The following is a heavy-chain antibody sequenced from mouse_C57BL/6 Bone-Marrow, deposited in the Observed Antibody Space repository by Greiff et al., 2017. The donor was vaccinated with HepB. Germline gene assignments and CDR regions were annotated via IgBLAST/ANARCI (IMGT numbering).Heavy chain of an antibody. CDR2: IYPGSGST. J-gene: IGHJ1*03. V-gene: IGHV1-55*01. Sequence: VKLKQPGAELVKPGASVKMSCKASGYTFTSYWITWVKQRPGQGLEWIGDIYPGSGSTNYNEKFKSKATLTVDTSSSTAYMQLSSLTSEDSAVYYCARGIITTVVDWYFDVWGTGTTVTVSS. CDR3: ARGIITTVVDWYFDV. D-gene: IGHD1-1*01. CDR1: GYTFTSYW.